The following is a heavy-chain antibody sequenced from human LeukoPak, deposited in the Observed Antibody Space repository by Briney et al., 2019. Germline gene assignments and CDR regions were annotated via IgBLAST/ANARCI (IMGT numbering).Heavy chain of an antibody. J-gene: IGHJ4*02. CDR1: GGSISSYY. CDR3: ARSSSSWYYFDY. Sequence: PSETLSLTCTVSGGSISSYYWSWIRQPPGKGLEWIGYIYYSGSTNYNPSLKSRVTISVDTSKNQFSPKLSSVTAADTAVYYCARSSSSWYYFDYWGQGTLVTVSS. V-gene: IGHV4-59*01. D-gene: IGHD6-13*01. CDR2: IYYSGST.